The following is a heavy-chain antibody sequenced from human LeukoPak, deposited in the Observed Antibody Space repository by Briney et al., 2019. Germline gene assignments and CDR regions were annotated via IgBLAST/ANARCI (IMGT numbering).Heavy chain of an antibody. CDR2: IKQDGSEK. Sequence: GGSLRLSCAASGFTFSSYWMSWARQAPGKGMEWVANIKQDGSEKYYVDSVKGRFTISRDNAKNSLYLQMNSLRAEDTAVYYCASSIAARPTYYYMDVWGKGTTVTVSS. CDR1: GFTFSSYW. J-gene: IGHJ6*03. V-gene: IGHV3-7*01. CDR3: ASSIAARPTYYYMDV. D-gene: IGHD6-6*01.